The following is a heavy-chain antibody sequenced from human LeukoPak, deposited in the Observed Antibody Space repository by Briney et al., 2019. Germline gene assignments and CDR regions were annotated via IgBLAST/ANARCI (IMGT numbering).Heavy chain of an antibody. CDR2: INPNSGGT. D-gene: IGHD6-13*01. CDR1: GYTFTGYY. V-gene: IGHV1-2*02. CDR3: ASPYSSSWYSYSQH. J-gene: IGHJ1*01. Sequence: ASVKVSCKASGYTFTGYYMHWVRQAPGQGLEWMGWINPNSGGTNYAQKFQGRVTMTRDTSISTAYMELSRLRSDDTAVYYCASPYSSSWYSYSQHWGQGTLVTVSS.